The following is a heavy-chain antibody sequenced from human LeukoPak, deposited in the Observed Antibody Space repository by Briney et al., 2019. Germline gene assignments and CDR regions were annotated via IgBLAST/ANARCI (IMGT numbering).Heavy chain of an antibody. V-gene: IGHV3-13*01. CDR3: ARAAYSSTWYSRYFDL. CDR1: GLTFSSYG. Sequence: PGGSLRLSCAASGLTFSSYGMSWVRQAPGKGLEWVSGIGTAGEIYYPGSVKGRFTISRENAKNSLYLQMNSLRAGDTAVYYCARAAYSSTWYSRYFDLWGRGTLVTVSS. CDR2: IGTAGEI. J-gene: IGHJ2*01. D-gene: IGHD6-13*01.